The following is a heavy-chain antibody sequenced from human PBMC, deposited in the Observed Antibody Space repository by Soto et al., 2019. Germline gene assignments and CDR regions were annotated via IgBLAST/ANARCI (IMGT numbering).Heavy chain of an antibody. CDR2: ISSSSSYI. CDR1: GFTFSSYS. V-gene: IGHV3-21*01. CDR3: ARGPRISYDILTGYYRPNWFDP. D-gene: IGHD3-9*01. J-gene: IGHJ5*02. Sequence: PVGSQRLSCADSGFTFSSYSMNWVRQAPGKGLEWVSSISSSSSYIYYADSVKGRFTISRDNAKNSLYLQMNSLRAEDTAVYYCARGPRISYDILTGYYRPNWFDPWDQGTLVTVSS.